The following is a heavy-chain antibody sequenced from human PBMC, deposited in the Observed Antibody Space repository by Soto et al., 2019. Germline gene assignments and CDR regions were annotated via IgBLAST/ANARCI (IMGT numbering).Heavy chain of an antibody. D-gene: IGHD2-2*01. J-gene: IGHJ6*02. CDR1: GFTFSDYY. Sequence: GGSLRLSCAASGFTFSDYYMSWIRQAPGKGLEWISYISGSNIYTNYADSVKGRFTISRDNANNSLYLQMDSLRVEDTAVYYCARDGGEVIPAAIGGGYGMDVWGQGTTVTVSS. CDR2: ISGSNIYT. CDR3: ARDGGEVIPAAIGGGYGMDV. V-gene: IGHV3-11*06.